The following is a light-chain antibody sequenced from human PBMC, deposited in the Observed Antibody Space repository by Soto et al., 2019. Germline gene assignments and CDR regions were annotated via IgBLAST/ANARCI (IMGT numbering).Light chain of an antibody. J-gene: IGLJ3*02. CDR3: TSYVGSDIWV. CDR1: SSDVGAYKY. CDR2: EVS. Sequence: QSALTQPPSASGSPGQSVTISCTGTSSDVGAYKYVSWYQQYPGKAPKLMLYEVSKRPSGVPDRSSGTKSGNTASLTVSGLQAEDEADYYCTSYVGSDIWVFGGGTKLTVL. V-gene: IGLV2-8*01.